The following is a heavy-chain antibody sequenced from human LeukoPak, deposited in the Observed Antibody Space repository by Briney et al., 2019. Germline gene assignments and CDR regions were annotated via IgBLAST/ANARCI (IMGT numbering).Heavy chain of an antibody. CDR1: GGSISSYY. CDR2: IYNIGST. CDR3: ARGRKVGATFGFDY. D-gene: IGHD1-26*01. V-gene: IGHV4-59*01. J-gene: IGHJ4*02. Sequence: SETLSLTCSVSGGSISSYYWSWIRQPPGKGLEWIGYIYNIGSTNYNPSLKSRVTISVDTSKNQSSLKLTSVTAADTAVYYCARGRKVGATFGFDYWGQGTLVTVSS.